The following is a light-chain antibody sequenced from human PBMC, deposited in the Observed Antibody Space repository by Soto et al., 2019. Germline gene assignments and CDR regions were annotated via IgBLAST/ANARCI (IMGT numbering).Light chain of an antibody. V-gene: IGKV3-15*01. CDR2: GAS. CDR1: QTVLSN. CDR3: QQYNNWPIT. J-gene: IGKJ5*01. Sequence: EIVMTQSPATLSVSPGERATLSCRASQTVLSNVAWYQQKPGQAPRLLIYGASTRATGIPARFSGSGSGTEFTLTISSLQSEDFAVYYCQQYNNWPITFGQGTRLEIK.